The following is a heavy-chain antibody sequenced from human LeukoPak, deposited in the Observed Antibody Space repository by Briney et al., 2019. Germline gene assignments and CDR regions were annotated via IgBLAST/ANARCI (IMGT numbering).Heavy chain of an antibody. Sequence: GGSLRLSCAASGYTFSNYAMNWVRQAPGQGLEWVSTISGVGDSTYYAESVKGRFTMSRDNSKNTVYLQMNSLRVEDTAIYYCAKRADGCSGVSCYYYYMDVWGKGTTVTVSS. CDR1: GYTFSNYA. CDR3: AKRADGCSGVSCYYYYMDV. J-gene: IGHJ6*03. V-gene: IGHV3-23*01. CDR2: ISGVGDST. D-gene: IGHD2-15*01.